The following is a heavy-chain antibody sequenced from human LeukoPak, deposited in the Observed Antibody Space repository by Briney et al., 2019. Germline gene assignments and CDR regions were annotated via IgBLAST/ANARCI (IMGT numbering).Heavy chain of an antibody. Sequence: SVPLSLTCPVSGGCISRYYWSWIRQPPGKGPEWIGYIYYRGSTNYNSSLKSRVTISVDTSKNQLSLKLSSLNAADTAVYYCARRLRGYSYGYDYWGQGTLVTVSS. J-gene: IGHJ4*02. V-gene: IGHV4-59*01. CDR2: IYYRGST. D-gene: IGHD5-18*01. CDR3: ARRLRGYSYGYDY. CDR1: GGCISRYY.